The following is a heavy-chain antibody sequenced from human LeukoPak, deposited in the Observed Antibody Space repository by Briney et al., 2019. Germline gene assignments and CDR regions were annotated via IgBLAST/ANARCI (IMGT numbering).Heavy chain of an antibody. D-gene: IGHD1-26*01. Sequence: SETLSLTCTVSGASVSSASYWSWIRQPPGKGVEGIAHIYNGVNTNYNPSLKSRDTISVDTSKNQFSLRLNSVAAADTSVYYSARSRAFNSGAFDPWGQGSLDSVSS. V-gene: IGHV4-61*01. CDR2: IYNGVNT. CDR3: ARSRAFNSGAFDP. CDR1: GASVSSASY. J-gene: IGHJ5*02.